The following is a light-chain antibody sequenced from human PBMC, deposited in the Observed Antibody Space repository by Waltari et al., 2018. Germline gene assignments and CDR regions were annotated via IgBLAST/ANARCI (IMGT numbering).Light chain of an antibody. J-gene: IGKJ2*01. Sequence: IVMTQSPATLSVSPGDTAPLSCWASQSVGSSLAWYQQKPGQAPRLLIFGASSRAIGIPARISGSGSGTEFSLTISSLKSADFTVYYCQQYNSWPHTFGQGTKLEI. CDR2: GAS. CDR1: QSVGSS. CDR3: QQYNSWPHT. V-gene: IGKV3-15*01.